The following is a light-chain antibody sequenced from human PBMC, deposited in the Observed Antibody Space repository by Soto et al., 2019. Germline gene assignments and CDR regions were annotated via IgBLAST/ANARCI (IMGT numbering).Light chain of an antibody. CDR3: QQYSKWPIT. CDR2: DAS. Sequence: EIVLTQSPATLSLSPGERATLSCRASQSVSSYLAWYQQKPGQAPRLLIYDASNMATGIPARFSGSGSGTEFSLTISSLQSEDFAVYYCQQYSKWPITFGQGTRLGIK. V-gene: IGKV3-11*01. J-gene: IGKJ5*01. CDR1: QSVSSY.